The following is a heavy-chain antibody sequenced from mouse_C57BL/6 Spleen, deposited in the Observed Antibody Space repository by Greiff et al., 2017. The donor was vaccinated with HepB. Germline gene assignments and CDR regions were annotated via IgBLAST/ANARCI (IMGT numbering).Heavy chain of an antibody. D-gene: IGHD1-1*01. J-gene: IGHJ3*01. V-gene: IGHV5-9-1*02. CDR2: ISSGGDYI. CDR3: TNYYGSSSFAY. CDR1: GFTFSSYA. Sequence: EVKVVESGEGLVKPGGSLKLSCAASGFTFSSYAMSWVRQTPEKRLEWVAYISSGGDYIYYADTVKGRFTISRDNARNTLYLQMSSLKSEDTAMYYCTNYYGSSSFAYWGQGTLVTVSA.